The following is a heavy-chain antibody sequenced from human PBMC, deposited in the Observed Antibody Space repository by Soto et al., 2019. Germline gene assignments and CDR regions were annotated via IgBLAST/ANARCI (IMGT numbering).Heavy chain of an antibody. CDR3: ARDNPRQFNAFDI. D-gene: IGHD4-4*01. V-gene: IGHV3-33*01. CDR2: IWYDGSNK. CDR1: GFTFSSYG. Sequence: PGGSLRLSCAASGFTFSSYGMHWVRQAPGKGLEWVAVIWYDGSNKYYADSVKGRFTISRDNSKNTLYLQMNSLRAEDTAVYYSARDNPRQFNAFDIWGQGTMVTVSS. J-gene: IGHJ3*02.